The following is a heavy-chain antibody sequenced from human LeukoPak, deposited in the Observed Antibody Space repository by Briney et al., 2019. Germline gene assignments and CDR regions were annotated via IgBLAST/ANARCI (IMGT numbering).Heavy chain of an antibody. CDR3: AKIDSTGYYYDN. V-gene: IGHV3-30*02. CDR1: EITFSNYG. CDR2: IQYDGNNK. J-gene: IGHJ4*02. D-gene: IGHD3-22*01. Sequence: GGSLRLSCTASEITFSNYGMHWVRQAPGKGLEWVAFIQYDGNNKYYADSVKGRFTISRDNSKNTLYLQMNSLRGDDTAVYYCAKIDSTGYYYDNWGQGTLVTVSS.